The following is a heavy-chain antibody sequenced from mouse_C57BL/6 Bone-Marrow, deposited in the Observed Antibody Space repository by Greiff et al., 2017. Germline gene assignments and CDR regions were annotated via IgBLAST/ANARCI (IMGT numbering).Heavy chain of an antibody. D-gene: IGHD4-1*01. J-gene: IGHJ1*03. Sequence: QVQLQQSGAELVRPGASVTLSCKASGYTFTDYEMHWVKQTPVHGLEWIGAIDPETGGTAYNQKFKGKAILTADKSSSTAYVEIRSLTYEDSAVYYCTRYWWYFDVWGTGTTVTVSS. CDR2: IDPETGGT. CDR1: GYTFTDYE. V-gene: IGHV1-15*01. CDR3: TRYWWYFDV.